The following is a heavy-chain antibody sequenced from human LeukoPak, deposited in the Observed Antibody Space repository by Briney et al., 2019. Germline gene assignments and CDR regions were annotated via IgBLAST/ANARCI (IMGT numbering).Heavy chain of an antibody. D-gene: IGHD4-17*01. V-gene: IGHV3-30-3*01. Sequence: PGGSLRLSCAASGFTFSSYAMHWVRQAPGKGLEWVAVISYDGSNKYYADSVKGRFTISRDNSKNTLYLQMNSLRAEDTAVYYCARDTAVTLPYYYYGMDVWGQGTTVTVSS. CDR3: ARDTAVTLPYYYYGMDV. CDR2: ISYDGSNK. CDR1: GFTFSSYA. J-gene: IGHJ6*02.